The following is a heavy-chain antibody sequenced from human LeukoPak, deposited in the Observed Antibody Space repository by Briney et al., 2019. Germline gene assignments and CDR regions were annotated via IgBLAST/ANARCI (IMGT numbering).Heavy chain of an antibody. Sequence: NPGGSLRLSCAASGFTFSSYDINWVRQAPGKGLEWVSSISSSSSYIYYADSVKGRFTISRDNAKNSLYLQMNSLRAEDTALYYCARGCYYERSGYCPFDYWGPGTLVTVSS. CDR2: ISSSSSYI. CDR1: GFTFSSYD. CDR3: ARGCYYERSGYCPFDY. D-gene: IGHD3-22*01. J-gene: IGHJ4*02. V-gene: IGHV3-21*01.